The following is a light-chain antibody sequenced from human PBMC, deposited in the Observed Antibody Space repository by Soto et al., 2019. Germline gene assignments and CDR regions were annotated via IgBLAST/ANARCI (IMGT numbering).Light chain of an antibody. Sequence: DIQMTQSPSTLSASVGDRVTITCRASQRISGSLAWYQQKPGKAPKLLIYEASNLKSGVPSRFSGSGSGTEYTLTISSLQPDDSASYYCQQYNGYWTFGKGTRVEIK. CDR2: EAS. CDR1: QRISGS. CDR3: QQYNGYWT. J-gene: IGKJ1*01. V-gene: IGKV1-5*03.